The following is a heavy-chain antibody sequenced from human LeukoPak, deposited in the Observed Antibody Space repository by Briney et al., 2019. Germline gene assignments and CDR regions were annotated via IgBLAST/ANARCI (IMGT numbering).Heavy chain of an antibody. J-gene: IGHJ4*02. CDR3: ANVPRSTVSY. CDR1: EFSFSTNW. CDR2: LNEDGSVK. V-gene: IGHV3-7*01. Sequence: AGGSLRLSCAASEFSFSTNWMHWVRQTPGKGLEWVAELNEDGSVKYYVDSVKGRFTISRDNAKSLLFLQMYNLRTEDTGVYFCANVPRSTVSYWGRGTLVTVSS. D-gene: IGHD2-2*01.